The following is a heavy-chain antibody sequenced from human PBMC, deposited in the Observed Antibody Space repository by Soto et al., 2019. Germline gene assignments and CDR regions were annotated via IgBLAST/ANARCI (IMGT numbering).Heavy chain of an antibody. V-gene: IGHV3-73*02. CDR1: ELTFSDSG. CDR2: IRTKANSYAT. D-gene: IGHD4-17*01. CDR3: TRNGDYVWGMDV. J-gene: IGHJ6*02. Sequence: EVQLVESGGGLVQPGGSLKLSCAASELTFSDSGMHWVRQASGKGLEWVGRIRTKANSYATDYAASVKGRFTISRDDSKNTTYLQMNSLKTEDTAVYYCTRNGDYVWGMDVWGQGTTVTVSS.